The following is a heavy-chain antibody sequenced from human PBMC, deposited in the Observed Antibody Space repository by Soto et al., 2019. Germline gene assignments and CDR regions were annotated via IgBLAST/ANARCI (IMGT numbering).Heavy chain of an antibody. CDR3: ASARDSSAHFHGLDA. Sequence: QVQLVQSGAEVKKPGSSVKVSCKASGGTFSIYAISWVRQAPGQGLEWVGGIIPIFGTANYAQKFQGRVTITADESTRTASMGLSSRTSEETAVYYCASARDSSAHFHGLDAWGQGTTVTVSS. V-gene: IGHV1-69*12. J-gene: IGHJ6*02. CDR1: GGTFSIYA. D-gene: IGHD6-6*01. CDR2: IIPIFGTA.